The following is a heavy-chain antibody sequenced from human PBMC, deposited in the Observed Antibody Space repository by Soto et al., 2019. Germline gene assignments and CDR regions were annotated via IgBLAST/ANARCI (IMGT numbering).Heavy chain of an antibody. J-gene: IGHJ4*02. CDR1: GFTFSSYA. CDR3: ARDRSPYYDFWSGYHLAFDY. Sequence: QVQLVESGGGVVQPGRSLRLSCAASGFTFSSYAMHWVRQAPGKGLEWVAVISYDGSNKYYADSVKGRFTISRDNSKNTLYLQMNSLSAEYTAVYYCARDRSPYYDFWSGYHLAFDYWGQGTLVTVSS. V-gene: IGHV3-30-3*01. D-gene: IGHD3-3*01. CDR2: ISYDGSNK.